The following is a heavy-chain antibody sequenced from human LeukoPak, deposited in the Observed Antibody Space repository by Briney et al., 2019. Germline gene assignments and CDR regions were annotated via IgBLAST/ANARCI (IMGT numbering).Heavy chain of an antibody. D-gene: IGHD1-26*01. V-gene: IGHV4-39*01. CDR1: GDSISSSNYY. Sequence: PSETLSLTCTVSGDSISSSNYYWDWLRQPPGKGLEWIASIFYSGGTYSNPSLKSRVTISVDTSMNQFSLKITSVTAADTAVYSCPRRFPSRGASFDYGAREPWSPSPQ. CDR3: PRRFPSRGASFDY. CDR2: IFYSGGT. J-gene: IGHJ4*02.